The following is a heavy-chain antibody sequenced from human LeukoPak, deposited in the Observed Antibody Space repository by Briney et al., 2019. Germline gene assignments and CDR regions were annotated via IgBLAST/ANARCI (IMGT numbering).Heavy chain of an antibody. J-gene: IGHJ5*02. Sequence: GGSLRLSCAASGFTVSSNYMSWVRQAPGKGLEWVSAISGSGGSTYYADSVKGRFTISRDNSKNTLYLQMNSLRAEDTAVYYCAKGAGYYYGSGSANWFDPWGQGTLVTVSS. D-gene: IGHD3-10*01. CDR2: ISGSGGST. V-gene: IGHV3-23*01. CDR3: AKGAGYYYGSGSANWFDP. CDR1: GFTVSSNY.